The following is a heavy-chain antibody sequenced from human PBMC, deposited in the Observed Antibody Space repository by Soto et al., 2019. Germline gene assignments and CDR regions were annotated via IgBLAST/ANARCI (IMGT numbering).Heavy chain of an antibody. V-gene: IGHV1-2*02. CDR3: AREEGRINSYGYYYYGMDV. CDR2: INPNSGGT. CDR1: GYPFTNYF. Sequence: ASVKVSCKTSGYPFTNYFVHWVRQAPGQGLEWMGWINPNSGGTNYAQKFQGRVTMTRDTSISTAYMELSRLRSDDTAVYYCAREEGRINSYGYYYYGMDVWGQGTTVTVSS. J-gene: IGHJ6*02. D-gene: IGHD5-18*01.